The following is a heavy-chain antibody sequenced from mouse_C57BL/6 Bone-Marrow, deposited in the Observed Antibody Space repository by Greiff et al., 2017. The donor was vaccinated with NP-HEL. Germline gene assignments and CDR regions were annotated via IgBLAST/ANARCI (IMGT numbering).Heavy chain of an antibody. Sequence: QVQLKQPGAELVKPGASVKMSCKASGYTFTSYWITWVKQRPGQGLEWIGDIYPGSGSTNYNEKFKSKATLTVDTSSSTAYMQLSSLTSEDSAVYYCARGVSTRAWFAYWGQGTLVTVSA. J-gene: IGHJ3*01. CDR1: GYTFTSYW. CDR3: ARGVSTRAWFAY. CDR2: IYPGSGST. V-gene: IGHV1-55*01.